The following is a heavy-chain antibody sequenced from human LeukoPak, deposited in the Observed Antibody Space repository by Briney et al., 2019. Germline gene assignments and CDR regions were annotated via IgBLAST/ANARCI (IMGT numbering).Heavy chain of an antibody. CDR3: ARGWEWELPNYGMDV. CDR1: GFTFSSYA. Sequence: GGSLRLSCAASGFTFSSYAMHWVRQAPGKGLEWVAVISYDGSNKYYGDSVKGRFTISRDNSKNTLYLQMNSLRAEDTAVYYCARGWEWELPNYGMDVWGQGTTVTVSS. D-gene: IGHD1-26*01. J-gene: IGHJ6*02. CDR2: ISYDGSNK. V-gene: IGHV3-30*04.